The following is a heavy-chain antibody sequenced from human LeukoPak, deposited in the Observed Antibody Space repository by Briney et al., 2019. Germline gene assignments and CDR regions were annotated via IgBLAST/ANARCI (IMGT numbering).Heavy chain of an antibody. CDR2: ISYDGSNK. V-gene: IGHV3-30*04. J-gene: IGHJ6*04. CDR1: GFTFSSYA. D-gene: IGHD2-2*01. CDR3: ARDQYCSSTSCSPPSSYYGMDV. Sequence: GRSLRLSCAASGFTFSSYAMHWVRQAPGKGLEWVAVISYDGSNKYYADSVKGRFTISRDNSKNTLYLQMTSLRAEDTAVYYCARDQYCSSTSCSPPSSYYGMDVWGKGTTVTVSS.